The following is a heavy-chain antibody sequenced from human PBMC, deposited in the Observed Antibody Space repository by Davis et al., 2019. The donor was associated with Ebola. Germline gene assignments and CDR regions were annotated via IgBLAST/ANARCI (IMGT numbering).Heavy chain of an antibody. Sequence: VSVKVSCKASGFILTNYAIHWVRQAPGQRLGWMGWVHGGNGNTKYSQRFQGRVTITTDTSASTVYLDLTSLRSDDTAVFYCARASFGYNSGWYADYWGPGSLVTVSS. CDR3: ARASFGYNSGWYADY. CDR2: VHGGNGNT. J-gene: IGHJ4*02. V-gene: IGHV1-3*01. CDR1: GFILTNYA. D-gene: IGHD6-19*01.